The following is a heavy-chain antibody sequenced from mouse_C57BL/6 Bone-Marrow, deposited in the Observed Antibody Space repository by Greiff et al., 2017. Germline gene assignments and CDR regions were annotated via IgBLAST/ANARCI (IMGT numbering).Heavy chain of an antibody. CDR3: ARRVRYSWFAY. CDR1: GFTFSDYY. CDR2: ISNGGGST. V-gene: IGHV5-12*01. Sequence: EVMVEESGGGLVQPGGSLKLSCAASGFTFSDYYMYWVRQTPEKRLEWVAYISNGGGSTYYPDTVKGRFTISRDNAKNTLYLQMSRLKSEDTAMYYCARRVRYSWFAYWGQGTLVTVSA. J-gene: IGHJ3*01. D-gene: IGHD2-14*01.